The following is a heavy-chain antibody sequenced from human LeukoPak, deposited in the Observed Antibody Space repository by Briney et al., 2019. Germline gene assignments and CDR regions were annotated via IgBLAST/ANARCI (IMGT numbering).Heavy chain of an antibody. J-gene: IGHJ4*02. CDR3: AKVQQQLVPGDY. V-gene: IGHV3-53*01. Sequence: GGSLRLSCAASGFTVSSNYMSWVRQAPGKGLEWVSVIYSGGNTYYADSVKGRFTISRDNSKNTLYLQMNSLRAEDTAVYYCAKVQQQLVPGDYWGQGTLVTVSS. D-gene: IGHD6-13*01. CDR2: IYSGGNT. CDR1: GFTVSSNY.